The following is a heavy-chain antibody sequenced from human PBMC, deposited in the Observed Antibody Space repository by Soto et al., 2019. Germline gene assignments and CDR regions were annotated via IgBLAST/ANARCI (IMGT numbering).Heavy chain of an antibody. J-gene: IGHJ6*02. CDR1: GYSFTSYW. CDR2: IDPSGSYT. V-gene: IGHV5-10-1*01. CDR3: ASARGLAAAYYYYGMDV. Sequence: PGESLKISCKGSGYSFTSYWISWVRQMPGKGLEWMGRIDPSGSYTNYSPSFQGHVTISADKSISTAYLQWSSLKASDTAMYYCASARGLAAAYYYYGMDVWGQGTTVTVS. D-gene: IGHD6-13*01.